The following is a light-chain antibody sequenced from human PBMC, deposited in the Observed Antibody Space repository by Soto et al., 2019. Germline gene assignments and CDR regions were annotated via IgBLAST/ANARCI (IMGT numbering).Light chain of an antibody. J-gene: IGKJ2*02. CDR3: QQTYSGPRT. CDR1: QSIFSY. CDR2: AAS. V-gene: IGKV1-39*01. Sequence: DIQMTQSPSSLSASVGDRVTITCRSSQSIFSYLNWYQQKAGEAPQLLIYAASSLQSGVPARFSAGRSGTDFTLSISSLQPEDSALYYCQQTYSGPRTFGRGTKLEI.